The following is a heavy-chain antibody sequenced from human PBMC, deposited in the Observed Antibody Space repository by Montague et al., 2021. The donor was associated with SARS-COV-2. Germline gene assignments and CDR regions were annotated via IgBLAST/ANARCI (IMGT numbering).Heavy chain of an antibody. V-gene: IGHV4-34*01. CDR2: INQSGST. Sequence: SETLSLTCAVYGGSFSGYCWGWIRQPPGKGLEWIGEINQSGSTNYNPSLKSRVTISMDTSKNQFSLKLSSVTAADTAVYYCARGVRQLGVRYYYYIDVWDKGTTVTVSS. D-gene: IGHD6-6*01. CDR1: GGSFSGYC. J-gene: IGHJ6*03. CDR3: ARGVRQLGVRYYYYIDV.